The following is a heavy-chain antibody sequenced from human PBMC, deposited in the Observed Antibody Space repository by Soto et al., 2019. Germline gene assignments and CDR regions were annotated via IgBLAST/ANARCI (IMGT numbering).Heavy chain of an antibody. D-gene: IGHD6-13*01. Sequence: ASVKVSCKASGYTFTGYYMHWVRQAPGQGLERMGWINPNSGGTNYAQKFQGRVTMTRDTSISTAYMELSRLRSDDTAVYYCARVSYSYSSSWYYYYGMDVWGQGTTVTVSS. CDR2: INPNSGGT. V-gene: IGHV1-2*02. J-gene: IGHJ6*02. CDR3: ARVSYSYSSSWYYYYGMDV. CDR1: GYTFTGYY.